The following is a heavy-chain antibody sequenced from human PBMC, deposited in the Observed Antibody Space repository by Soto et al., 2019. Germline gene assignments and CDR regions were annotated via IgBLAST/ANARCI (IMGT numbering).Heavy chain of an antibody. J-gene: IGHJ6*03. D-gene: IGHD6-13*01. V-gene: IGHV3-23*01. CDR1: GFTFSSYA. Sequence: GGSLRLSCAASGFTFSSYAMSWARQAPGKGQEWLSAISGRGGRTYYADSVKGRFTISRDNSKNTLYLQMNSLRSEDTAVYFCAKVNRKQLVSYHYYKDVWGKGTTVTVSS. CDR2: ISGRGGRT. CDR3: AKVNRKQLVSYHYYKDV.